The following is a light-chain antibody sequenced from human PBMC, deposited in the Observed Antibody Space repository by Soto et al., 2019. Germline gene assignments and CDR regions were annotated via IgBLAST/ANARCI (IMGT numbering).Light chain of an antibody. CDR2: AAS. V-gene: IGKV1D-12*01. CDR1: RDLSGW. CDR3: QQPISFPCT. J-gene: IGKJ5*01. Sequence: DIQMTQSPSSVSASVGDRVTITCRAIRDLSGWLAWYQQKPGEAPKLLISAASSLQCGVPSRFSAGGPRTDFPLAIGSLQPEDFATYARQQPISFPCTFGQGTRLEIK.